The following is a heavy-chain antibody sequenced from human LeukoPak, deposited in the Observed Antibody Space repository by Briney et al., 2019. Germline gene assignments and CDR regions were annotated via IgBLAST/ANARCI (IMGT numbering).Heavy chain of an antibody. J-gene: IGHJ4*02. CDR2: ISYDGSNK. CDR1: GFTFSSYG. Sequence: PGGSLRLSCAASGFTFSSYGMHWVRQAPGKGLEWVAVISYDGSNKYYADSVKGRFTISRDNSKNTLYLQMNSLRAEDTAVYYCAKEPTRRLLWFGELFDYWGQGTLVTVSS. D-gene: IGHD3-10*01. CDR3: AKEPTRRLLWFGELFDY. V-gene: IGHV3-30*18.